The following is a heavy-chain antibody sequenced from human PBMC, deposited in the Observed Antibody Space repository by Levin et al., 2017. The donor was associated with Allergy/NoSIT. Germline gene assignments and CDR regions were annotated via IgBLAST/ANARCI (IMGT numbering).Heavy chain of an antibody. J-gene: IGHJ6*02. Sequence: SETLSLTCAVYGGSFSGYYWSWIRQPPGKGLEWIGEINHSGSTNYNPSLKSRVTISVDTSKNQFSLKLRSVTAADTAVYYWERRLGIHLGYYDDGMDVWGQGTTVTVSS. CDR1: GGSFSGYY. CDR2: INHSGST. D-gene: IGHD3-10*01. CDR3: ERRLGIHLGYYDDGMDV. V-gene: IGHV4-34*01.